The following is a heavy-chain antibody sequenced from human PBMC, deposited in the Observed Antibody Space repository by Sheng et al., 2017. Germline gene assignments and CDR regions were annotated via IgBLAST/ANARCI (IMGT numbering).Heavy chain of an antibody. CDR1: GYTFTSYG. CDR3: ARASKFGPDSGWWLTNYYYGMDV. CDR2: ISAYNGNT. D-gene: IGHD6-19*01. V-gene: IGHV1-18*01. J-gene: IGHJ6*02. Sequence: QVQLVQSGAEVKKPGASVKVSCKASGYTFTSYGISWVRQAPGQGLEWMGWISAYNGNTKYAQKFQGRVTMTTDTSTSTAYMELRSLRSDDTAVHYCARASKFGPDSGWWLTNYYYGMDVWGQGTTVTVSS.